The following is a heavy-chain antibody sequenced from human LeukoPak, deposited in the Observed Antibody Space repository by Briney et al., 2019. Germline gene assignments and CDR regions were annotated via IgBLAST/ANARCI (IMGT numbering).Heavy chain of an antibody. D-gene: IGHD3-22*01. J-gene: IGHJ4*02. CDR1: GFTFSSYW. Sequence: GGPLRLSCAASGFTFSSYWMSWVRQAPGEGLEGVANIKQDGSEKYYVDSVKGRFTISRDNAKNSLYLQMNSLRAEDTAVYYCARVPNRYYDSSGYNDYWGQGTLVTVSS. CDR3: ARVPNRYYDSSGYNDY. CDR2: IKQDGSEK. V-gene: IGHV3-7*01.